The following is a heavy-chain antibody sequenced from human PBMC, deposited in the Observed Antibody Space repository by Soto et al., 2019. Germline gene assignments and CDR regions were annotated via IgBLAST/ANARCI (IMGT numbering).Heavy chain of an antibody. CDR3: AKVSSSWYAGFFDL. Sequence: PGGSLRLSCAASGFTFSNYVMSWVRQAPGKGLEWVSGLSDSGDSIYYADSVKGRFTIYRDNSMNTLYLQMNTLRVEDTAVYYCAKVSSSWYAGFFDLWGQGTLVTVSS. J-gene: IGHJ4*02. V-gene: IGHV3-23*01. CDR1: GFTFSNYV. CDR2: LSDSGDSI. D-gene: IGHD6-13*01.